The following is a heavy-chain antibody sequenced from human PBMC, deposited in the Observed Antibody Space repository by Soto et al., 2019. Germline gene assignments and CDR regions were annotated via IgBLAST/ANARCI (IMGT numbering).Heavy chain of an antibody. D-gene: IGHD7-27*01. CDR1: GFTFSSYG. V-gene: IGHV3-33*01. Sequence: QVQLVESGGGVVQPGRSLRLSCAASGFTFSSYGMHWVRQAPGKVLEWVAVIWYDGSNKYYADSVKGRFTISRDNSKNTLYLQMNSLRAEDTAVYYCAVSGDYYYGMDVWGQGTTVTVSS. J-gene: IGHJ6*02. CDR3: AVSGDYYYGMDV. CDR2: IWYDGSNK.